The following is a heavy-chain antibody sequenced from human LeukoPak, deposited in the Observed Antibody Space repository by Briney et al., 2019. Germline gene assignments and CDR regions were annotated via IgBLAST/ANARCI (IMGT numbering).Heavy chain of an antibody. J-gene: IGHJ5*02. V-gene: IGHV3-7*02. CDR3: ARHETPPIFGVRFDP. Sequence: GGSLRLSCAASGFTFSSYWMGWVRQAPRKGLEWVANIKQDASEEYYVDSVKGRFTISRDNAKNSLYLQMDSLRAEDTAVYYCARHETPPIFGVRFDPWGQGTLVTVSS. CDR2: IKQDASEE. D-gene: IGHD3-3*01. CDR1: GFTFSSYW.